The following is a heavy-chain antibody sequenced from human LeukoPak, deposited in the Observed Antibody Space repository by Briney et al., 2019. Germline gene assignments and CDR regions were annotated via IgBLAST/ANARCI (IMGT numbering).Heavy chain of an antibody. D-gene: IGHD5-12*01. Sequence: ASVKVSCKASGGTFSSYAISWVRQAPGQGLEWMGGIIPIFGTANYAQKFQGRVTITADESTSTAYMELSNLRSEDTAVYYCARDRRATRDDALDIWGQGTMVTVSS. CDR1: GGTFSSYA. CDR2: IIPIFGTA. J-gene: IGHJ3*02. V-gene: IGHV1-69*13. CDR3: ARDRRATRDDALDI.